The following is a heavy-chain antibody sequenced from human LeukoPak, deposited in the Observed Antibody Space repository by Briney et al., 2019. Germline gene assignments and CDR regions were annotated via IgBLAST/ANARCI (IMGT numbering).Heavy chain of an antibody. Sequence: PGGSLRLSCTASGFSFSAYSMNWVRQAPGQSLEWISYISSTGTYQNYADSVKGRLTISRDNDKNSLFLEMHSLRADDTAVYYCARAGGGYPAPDPFDYWGLGTLVTVST. V-gene: IGHV3-21*01. CDR2: ISSTGTYQ. D-gene: IGHD3-22*01. CDR1: GFSFSAYS. CDR3: ARAGGGYPAPDPFDY. J-gene: IGHJ4*02.